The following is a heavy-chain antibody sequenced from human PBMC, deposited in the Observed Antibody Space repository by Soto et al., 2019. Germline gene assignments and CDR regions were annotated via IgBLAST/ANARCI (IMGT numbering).Heavy chain of an antibody. CDR2: IYYSGST. V-gene: IGHV4-59*08. J-gene: IGHJ4*02. CDR1: GGSISSYY. Sequence: QVQLQESGPGLVKPSETLSLTCTVSGGSISSYYWSWIRQPPGKGLEWIGYIYYSGSTNYNPSLKSRVTVSVDTAKNKCTLKLSSVTAADTAVYYCAIDYYGSGSPGYWGQGTLVTVSS. D-gene: IGHD3-10*01. CDR3: AIDYYGSGSPGY.